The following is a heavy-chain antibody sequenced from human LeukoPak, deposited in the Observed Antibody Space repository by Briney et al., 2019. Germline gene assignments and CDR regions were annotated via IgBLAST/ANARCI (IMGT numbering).Heavy chain of an antibody. V-gene: IGHV5-51*01. CDR1: GYSFTTNW. CDR2: IYPGDSDT. D-gene: IGHD3-3*01. CDR3: ARREWLRSGYYFDY. J-gene: IGHJ4*02. Sequence: GESLKISCEASGYSFTTNWIGWVRQMPGKGLEWMGIIYPGDSDTRYNPSFQGQVTISADKSISVAYLQWSSLKASDTAMYYCARREWLRSGYYFDYWGQGTLVTVSS.